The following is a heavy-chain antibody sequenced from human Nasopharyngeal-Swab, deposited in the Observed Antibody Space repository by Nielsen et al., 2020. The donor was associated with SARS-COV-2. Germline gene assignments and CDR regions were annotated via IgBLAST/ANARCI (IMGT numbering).Heavy chain of an antibody. Sequence: SVKVSCKASGGTFSSYAISSVRQAPGQGLEWMGGIIPIFGTANYAQKFQGRVTITADESTSTAYMELSSLRSEDTAVYYCASLAMIGVHHAFDIWGQGTMVTVSS. J-gene: IGHJ3*02. CDR3: ASLAMIGVHHAFDI. V-gene: IGHV1-69*13. CDR1: GGTFSSYA. D-gene: IGHD3-22*01. CDR2: IIPIFGTA.